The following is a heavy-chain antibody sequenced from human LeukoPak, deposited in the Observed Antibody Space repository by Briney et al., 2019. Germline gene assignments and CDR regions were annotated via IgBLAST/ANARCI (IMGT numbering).Heavy chain of an antibody. Sequence: GGSLRLSCAASGFTFSSCWMSWVRQAPGKGLEWVAVISYDGSNKYYADSVKGRFTISRDNSKNTLYLQMNSLRAEDTAEYYCARDQRRDGYNSYYYYGMDVWGQGTTVTVSS. CDR2: ISYDGSNK. CDR1: GFTFSSCW. J-gene: IGHJ6*02. D-gene: IGHD5-24*01. V-gene: IGHV3-30*03. CDR3: ARDQRRDGYNSYYYYGMDV.